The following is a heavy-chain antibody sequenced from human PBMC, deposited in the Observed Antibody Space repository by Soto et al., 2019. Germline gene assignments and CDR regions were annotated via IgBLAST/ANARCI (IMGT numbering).Heavy chain of an antibody. CDR3: EKGVRQWLVTSDLNY. Sequence: VQLVESGGGVVQPGRSLRLSCAASGFTFSDYAMHWVRQAPGKGLGWVAVVSHDGRNTHYADSVKGRFTIYRDSYKNTVSLELTSLRAEEQAVYYCEKGVRQWLVTSDLNYWCQGALFTVSS. D-gene: IGHD6-19*01. J-gene: IGHJ4*02. V-gene: IGHV3-30*18. CDR1: GFTFSDYA. CDR2: VSHDGRNT.